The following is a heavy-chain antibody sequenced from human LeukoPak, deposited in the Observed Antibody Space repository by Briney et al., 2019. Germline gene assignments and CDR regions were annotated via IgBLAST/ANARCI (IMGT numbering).Heavy chain of an antibody. CDR2: LNWNGDNT. CDR3: ARERLVDYSFYYMDV. D-gene: IGHD6-6*01. J-gene: IGHJ6*03. Sequence: GGSLRLSCAASGFTFSSYSMLWVRQAPGKGLEWVSGLNWNGDNTRYADSVKGRFTISRDNAKNSLYLQMNSLRAEDTALYYCARERLVDYSFYYMDVWGKGTSVTVSS. V-gene: IGHV3-20*04. CDR1: GFTFSSYS.